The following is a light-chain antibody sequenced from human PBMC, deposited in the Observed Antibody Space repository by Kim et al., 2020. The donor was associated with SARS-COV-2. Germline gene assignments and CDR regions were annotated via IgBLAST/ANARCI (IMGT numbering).Light chain of an antibody. V-gene: IGLV4-69*01. CDR1: SGYSTYA. CDR3: QTWGAGLWV. CDR2: LNSDGSH. Sequence: QSVLTQSPSASASLGASVKLTCTLSSGYSTYAIAWHQQQPQKGPRYLMKLNSDGSHKKGDGIPDRFSGSSSGAERYLTISSLQSEDEADYYCQTWGAGLWVFGGGTQLTVL. J-gene: IGLJ3*02.